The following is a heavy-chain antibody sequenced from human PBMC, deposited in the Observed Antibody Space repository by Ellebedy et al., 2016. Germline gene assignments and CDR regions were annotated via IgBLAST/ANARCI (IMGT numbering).Heavy chain of an antibody. Sequence: GESLKISCAASGFNFGLYAMHWVRQAPGKGLECVTLMSYDGSNINYADSVKGRFTISRDNSKNTLYLQMNRLKPEDTAVYYCARDVDHSLDYWGQGTLVTVSS. J-gene: IGHJ4*02. CDR2: MSYDGSNI. CDR3: ARDVDHSLDY. V-gene: IGHV3-30-3*01. D-gene: IGHD1-14*01. CDR1: GFNFGLYA.